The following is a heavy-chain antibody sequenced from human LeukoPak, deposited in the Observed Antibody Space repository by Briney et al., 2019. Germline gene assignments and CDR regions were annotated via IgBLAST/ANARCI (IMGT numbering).Heavy chain of an antibody. D-gene: IGHD1-26*01. CDR3: AREESGSYFYY. V-gene: IGHV4-38-2*02. J-gene: IGHJ4*02. Sequence: SETLSLTCTVSGGSISSYYWSWIRQPPGKGLEWIGSIYHSGSTYYNPSLKSRVTISVDTSKNQFSLKLSSVTAADTAVYYCAREESGSYFYYWGQGTLVTVSS. CDR1: GGSISSYY. CDR2: IYHSGST.